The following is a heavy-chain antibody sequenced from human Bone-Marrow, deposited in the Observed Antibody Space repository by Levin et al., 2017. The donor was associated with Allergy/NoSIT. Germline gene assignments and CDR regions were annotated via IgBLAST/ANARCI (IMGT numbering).Heavy chain of an antibody. Sequence: ASVKVSCKASGYTFTSYDINWVRQATGQGLEWMGWMNPNSGNTGYAQKFQGRVTMTRNTSISTAYMELSSLRSEDTAVYYCARGSGIVVVPAAIWGGYYYYYGMDVWGQGTTVTVSS. CDR1: GYTFTSYD. J-gene: IGHJ6*02. D-gene: IGHD2-2*02. CDR3: ARGSGIVVVPAAIWGGYYYYYGMDV. V-gene: IGHV1-8*01. CDR2: MNPNSGNT.